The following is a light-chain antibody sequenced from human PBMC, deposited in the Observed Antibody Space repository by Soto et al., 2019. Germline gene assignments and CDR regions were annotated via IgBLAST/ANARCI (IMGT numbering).Light chain of an antibody. J-gene: IGKJ2*01. CDR3: MKGTHWLYT. Sequence: DVVMTQSPLSLPVTLGQPASISCRSSQSLVYSDGNTYLNWFQQRPGQSPRRLIYKVSNRDSGVPDRFSGRGSGTDFTLKISRVEAEDVGVYYCMKGTHWLYTFGQGTKLEIK. CDR2: KVS. CDR1: QSLVYSDGNTY. V-gene: IGKV2-30*01.